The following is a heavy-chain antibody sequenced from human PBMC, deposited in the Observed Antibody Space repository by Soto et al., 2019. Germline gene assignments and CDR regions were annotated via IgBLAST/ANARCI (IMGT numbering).Heavy chain of an antibody. CDR2: INHSGSN. CDR3: ARGKGESYSSSWYYYYYMDV. Sequence: QVQLQQWGAGLLKPSETLSLTCAVYGGSFSGYYWSWIRQPPGKGLEWIGEINHSGSNNYNPSLKSRVTISVDTSKNQFSLKLSSVTAADTAVYYCARGKGESYSSSWYYYYYMDVWGKGTTVTVSS. CDR1: GGSFSGYY. J-gene: IGHJ6*03. D-gene: IGHD6-13*01. V-gene: IGHV4-34*01.